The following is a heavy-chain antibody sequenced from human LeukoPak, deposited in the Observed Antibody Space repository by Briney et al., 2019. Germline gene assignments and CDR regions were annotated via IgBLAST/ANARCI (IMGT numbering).Heavy chain of an antibody. CDR3: AKDGLTYCGGDCYYY. CDR2: ISYDGSNK. J-gene: IGHJ4*02. CDR1: GFTFSSYG. Sequence: GGSLRLSCAASGFTFSSYGMHWVRQAPGKGLEWVAVISYDGSNKYYADSVKGRFTISRDNSKNTLYLQMNSLSAEDTAVYYCAKDGLTYCGGDCYYYWGQGTLVTVSS. V-gene: IGHV3-30*18. D-gene: IGHD2-21*02.